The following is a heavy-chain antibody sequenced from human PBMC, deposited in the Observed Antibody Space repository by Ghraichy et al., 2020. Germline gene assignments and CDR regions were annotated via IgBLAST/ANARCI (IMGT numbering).Heavy chain of an antibody. CDR2: ISGSGGSI. J-gene: IGHJ4*02. V-gene: IGHV3-23*01. CDR1: GFTFRSYA. D-gene: IGHD5-18*01. CDR3: AKHLGGNSYGIDY. Sequence: GGSLRLSCAASGFTFRSYAMSWVRQAPGKGLEWVSAISGSGGSIDYADSVKARFTISRDISKNTVYLQMNSLRGEDTAIYHCAKHLGGNSYGIDYWGQGTLVTVSS.